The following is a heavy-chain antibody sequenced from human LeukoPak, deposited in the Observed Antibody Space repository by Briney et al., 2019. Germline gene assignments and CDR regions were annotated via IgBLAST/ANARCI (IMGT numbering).Heavy chain of an antibody. Sequence: GGSLILSCAASGFTLSSYDMSWVRQAPGKGLEWVSASGGDGGSTYADSVKGRFTISRDNSKNTLYLQMNSLRAEDTATYYCAKALNYWYFDLWGRGNLVTVSS. CDR2: SGGDGGST. CDR3: AKALNYWYFDL. CDR1: GFTLSSYD. J-gene: IGHJ2*01. V-gene: IGHV3-23*01.